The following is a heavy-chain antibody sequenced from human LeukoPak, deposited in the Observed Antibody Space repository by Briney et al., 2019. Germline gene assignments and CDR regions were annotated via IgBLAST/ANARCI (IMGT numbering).Heavy chain of an antibody. CDR1: GGSISSSSYH. V-gene: IGHV4-39*01. CDR2: IYYSRSTFHT. CDR3: ARYSDGSGWAAFDT. Sequence: SETLSLTCAVAGGSISSSSYHWAWIRQPPGKVLEWVANIYYSRSTFHTFYNPSLRSRVTISVDGDTSKNQFSLQLSSVTAADTAVYYCARYSDGSGWAAFDTWGQGTVATVSS. D-gene: IGHD3-22*01. J-gene: IGHJ3*02.